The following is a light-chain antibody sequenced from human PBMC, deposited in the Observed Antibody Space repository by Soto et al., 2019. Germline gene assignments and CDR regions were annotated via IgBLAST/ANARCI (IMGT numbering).Light chain of an antibody. V-gene: IGLV2-14*03. J-gene: IGLJ3*02. CDR2: EVK. CDR1: GSDIGGYNY. CDR3: SSYTSSTTLV. Sequence: QSALTQPASVSGSPGQSMTISCTGTGSDIGGYNYVSWYQQHPGKAPKLILYEVKYRPSGVSDRFSGSKSGITASLTISGLQAEDEADYYCSSYTSSTTLVIGGGTKLTVL.